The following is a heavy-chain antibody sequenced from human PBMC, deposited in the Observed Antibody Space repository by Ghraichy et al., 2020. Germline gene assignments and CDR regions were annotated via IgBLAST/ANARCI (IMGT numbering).Heavy chain of an antibody. CDR1: GFTLSTCE. Sequence: GGSLRLSCAASGFTLSTCEMNWVRQAPGKGLEWVSYISSSGSTIYYADSVKGRFTISRDNAKNSLYLQMNSLRAEDTAVYYCAAYADFDYWGQGTLVTVSS. CDR3: AAYADFDY. V-gene: IGHV3-48*03. D-gene: IGHD4-17*01. CDR2: ISSSGSTI. J-gene: IGHJ4*02.